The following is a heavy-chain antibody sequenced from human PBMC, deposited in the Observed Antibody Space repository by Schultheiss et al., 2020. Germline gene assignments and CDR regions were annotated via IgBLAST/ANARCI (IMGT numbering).Heavy chain of an antibody. D-gene: IGHD3-10*01. J-gene: IGHJ6*02. Sequence: SVKVSCKASGGTFSSYAISWVRQAPGQGLEWMGGIIPIFGTANYAQKFQGRVTITADESTSTAYMELSSLRSEDTAVYYCARWARGSGSYYYGMDVWGQGTTVTVSS. CDR2: IIPIFGTA. CDR3: ARWARGSGSYYYGMDV. V-gene: IGHV1-69*13. CDR1: GGTFSSYA.